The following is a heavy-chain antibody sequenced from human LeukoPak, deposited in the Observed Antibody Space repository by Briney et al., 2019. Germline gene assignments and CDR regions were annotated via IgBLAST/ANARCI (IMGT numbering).Heavy chain of an antibody. CDR1: GGSISSGSYY. CDR3: ARTPQGDNYFDY. J-gene: IGHJ4*02. Sequence: SETLSLTCTVSGGSISSGSYYWSWIRQPAGKGLEWIGRIYSSGETNYNPSLKSRVTMSVDTSNNQLSLMMTSVTAADTAVFYCARTPQGDNYFDYWGQGHLVIVSS. V-gene: IGHV4-61*02. D-gene: IGHD3-9*01. CDR2: IYSSGET.